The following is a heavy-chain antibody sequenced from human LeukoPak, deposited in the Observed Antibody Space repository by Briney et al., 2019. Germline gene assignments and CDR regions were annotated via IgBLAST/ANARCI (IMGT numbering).Heavy chain of an antibody. V-gene: IGHV1-58*01. CDR1: GFTFTSSA. CDR2: IVVGSGNT. J-gene: IGHJ6*02. D-gene: IGHD3-3*01. CDR3: ARAIWSGYYGGTRYYYYYGMDV. Sequence: GASVTVSCTASGFTFTSSAVQWVRQAREQRLEWIGWIVVGSGNTNYAQKFQERVTITRDMSTSTAYMELSRLRSDDTAVYYCARAIWSGYYGGTRYYYYYGMDVWGQGTTVTVSS.